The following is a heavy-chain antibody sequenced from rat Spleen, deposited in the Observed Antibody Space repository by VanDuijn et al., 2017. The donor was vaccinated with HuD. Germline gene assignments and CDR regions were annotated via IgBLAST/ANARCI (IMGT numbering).Heavy chain of an antibody. D-gene: IGHD1-4*01. CDR3: ARHGDYLRPFDS. V-gene: IGHV5-7*01. CDR1: GFTFSDYN. Sequence: EVQLVESGGGLVQPGRSLKLSCAASGFTFSDYNMAWVRQAPKKGLEWVATISYDGSSTYYRDSVKGRFTISRDNAKSTLYLQMDSLRSEDTATYYCARHGDYLRPFDSWGQGVMVTVSS. CDR2: ISYDGSST. J-gene: IGHJ2*01.